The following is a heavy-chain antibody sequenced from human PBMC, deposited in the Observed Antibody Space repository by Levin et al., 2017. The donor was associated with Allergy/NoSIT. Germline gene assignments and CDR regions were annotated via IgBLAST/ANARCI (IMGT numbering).Heavy chain of an antibody. D-gene: IGHD2/OR15-2a*01. CDR3: AYRDSGTTFLI. J-gene: IGHJ1*01. CDR2: IHWDDDK. CDR1: GFSLTTSGVG. V-gene: IGHV2-5*02. Sequence: SGPTLVKPTQTLTLTCSFSGFSLTTSGVGVGWIRQPPGKALEWLALIHWDDDKRYSPSLKNRLTITKDIFNNQVVLTMTNVDPVDTGTYFCAYRDSGTTFLIWGQGTLVAVSS.